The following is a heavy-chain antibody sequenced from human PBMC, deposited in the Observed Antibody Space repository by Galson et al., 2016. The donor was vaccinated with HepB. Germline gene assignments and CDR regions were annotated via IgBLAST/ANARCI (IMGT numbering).Heavy chain of an antibody. V-gene: IGHV5-51*01. D-gene: IGHD3-3*01. J-gene: IGHJ6*02. CDR3: ARQYNFWSGYSESYYGMDV. Sequence: QSGAEVKKPGESLKISCKASGYSFNTYWIGWVRQMPGKGLEWMGIIYPGDFDTRYSPSFQGQVTISADKSIRSAYLQWSSLKASDTAMYYCARQYNFWSGYSESYYGMDVWGQGTTVTVSS. CDR2: IYPGDFDT. CDR1: GYSFNTYW.